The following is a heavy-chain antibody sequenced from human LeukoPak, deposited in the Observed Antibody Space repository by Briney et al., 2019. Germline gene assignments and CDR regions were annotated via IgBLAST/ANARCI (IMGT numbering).Heavy chain of an antibody. CDR2: INPSGGDT. CDR3: AWSSSSWYYSPNWFDP. D-gene: IGHD6-13*01. V-gene: IGHV1-46*01. Sequence: ASVKVSCKASGGTFSSYAISWVRQAPGQGLEWMGIINPSGGDTSYAQKFQGRVTMTRDMSTSTVYMELSSLRSEDTAVYYCAWSSSSWYYSPNWFDPWGQGTLVTVSS. CDR1: GGTFSSYA. J-gene: IGHJ5*02.